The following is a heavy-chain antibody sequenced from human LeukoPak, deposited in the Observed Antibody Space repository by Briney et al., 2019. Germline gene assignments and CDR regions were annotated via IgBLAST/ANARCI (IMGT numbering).Heavy chain of an antibody. Sequence: ASVKVSCKASGGTFSSYAISWVRQAPGQGLEWMGGIIPIFGTANYAQKFQGRVTITADESTSTAYMELSSLRSEDTAVYYCAESISGWYSGEYYFDYWGQGTLVTVSS. V-gene: IGHV1-69*13. D-gene: IGHD6-19*01. CDR2: IIPIFGTA. J-gene: IGHJ4*02. CDR3: AESISGWYSGEYYFDY. CDR1: GGTFSSYA.